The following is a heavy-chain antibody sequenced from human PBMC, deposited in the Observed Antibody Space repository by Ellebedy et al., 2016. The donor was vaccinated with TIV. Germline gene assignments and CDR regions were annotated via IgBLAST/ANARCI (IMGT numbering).Heavy chain of an antibody. Sequence: MPSETLSLTCAVSGGPISSTNWWTWVRQSPGKGLEWIGEINHSGSTNYNPSLKSRVTISVDTSNNQFSLKLNSVTAADTAIYYCARHYYSGSGSYKGFQAWGQGTLVTVSS. CDR2: INHSGST. CDR1: GGPISSTNW. J-gene: IGHJ1*01. CDR3: ARHYYSGSGSYKGFQA. V-gene: IGHV4-4*02. D-gene: IGHD3-10*01.